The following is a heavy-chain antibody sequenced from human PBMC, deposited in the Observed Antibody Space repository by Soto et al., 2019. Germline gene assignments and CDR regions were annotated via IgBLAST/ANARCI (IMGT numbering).Heavy chain of an antibody. CDR1: GFTVSWNY. D-gene: IGHD3-3*01. V-gene: IGHV3-53*01. CDR2: VYTDGTT. Sequence: EVQVVQSGGGLIQPGGALKLSCAVSGFTVSWNYMNWVRQAPGKGLEWVSVVYTDGTTYYADSVKGRFTISRDNSKNTLFLQMNSLKAEDTAIYYCSRDFAAGSYYFEHWGQGSLVTVSS. CDR3: SRDFAAGSYYFEH. J-gene: IGHJ4*02.